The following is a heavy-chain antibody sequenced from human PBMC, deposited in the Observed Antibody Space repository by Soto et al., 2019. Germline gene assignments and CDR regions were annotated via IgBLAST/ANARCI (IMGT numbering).Heavy chain of an antibody. Sequence: EVQLLESGGGLVQPGGSRRLSCAASGFTFSSYAMRWVRQAPGKGLEWVSSISGSSDSTYYADSVKGRFTISRDNSKNTLYLQMNSLRAEDTAVYYCATRGSGNYYDYWGQGTLVTVSS. D-gene: IGHD1-26*01. CDR1: GFTFSSYA. CDR3: ATRGSGNYYDY. V-gene: IGHV3-23*01. CDR2: ISGSSDST. J-gene: IGHJ4*02.